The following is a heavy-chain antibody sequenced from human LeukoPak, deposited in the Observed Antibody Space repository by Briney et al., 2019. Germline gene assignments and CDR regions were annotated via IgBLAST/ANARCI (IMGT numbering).Heavy chain of an antibody. CDR1: GYSISSGYY. D-gene: IGHD3-3*01. CDR3: ARGRITIFGVVRRGAFDI. Sequence: SETLSLTCTVSGYSISSGYYWGWIRQPPGKGLEWIGSIYHSGSTYYNPSLKSRVTIPVDTSKNQFSLKLSSVTAADTAVYYCARGRITIFGVVRRGAFDIWGQGTMVTVSS. J-gene: IGHJ3*02. CDR2: IYHSGST. V-gene: IGHV4-38-2*02.